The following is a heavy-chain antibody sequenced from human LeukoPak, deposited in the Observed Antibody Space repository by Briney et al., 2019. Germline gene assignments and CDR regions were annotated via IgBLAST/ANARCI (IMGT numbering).Heavy chain of an antibody. J-gene: IGHJ6*02. D-gene: IGHD3-10*01. CDR2: INPNSGGT. CDR1: GYTFTGYY. Sequence: ASVTVSDMASGYTFTGYYMQGVRQAPGQGLEWMGWINPNSGGTNYAQKFQGRFTMTRDTSISTAYMELSSLRSDDTAVYYCAREREYYYGSGSYPFGMDVWGQGATCTVSS. CDR3: AREREYYYGSGSYPFGMDV. V-gene: IGHV1-2*02.